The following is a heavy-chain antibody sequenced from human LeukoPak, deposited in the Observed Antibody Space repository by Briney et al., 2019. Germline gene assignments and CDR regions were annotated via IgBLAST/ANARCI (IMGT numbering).Heavy chain of an antibody. CDR3: ARTARHLDY. CDR2: ISGSGTDI. V-gene: IGHV3-11*04. D-gene: IGHD5-18*01. Sequence: PSETLSLTCTVSDNSINTDYYWGWIRQAPGKGLECLSYISGSGTDINYADSVRGRFTISRDNAKNLLYLQMNDLRLEDTAVYYCARTARHLDYWGQGTLVTVSS. CDR1: DNSINTDYY. J-gene: IGHJ4*02.